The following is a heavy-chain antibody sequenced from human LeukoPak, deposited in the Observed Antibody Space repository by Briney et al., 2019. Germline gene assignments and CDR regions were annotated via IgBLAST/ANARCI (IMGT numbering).Heavy chain of an antibody. CDR1: GFTFSSYV. D-gene: IGHD5-12*01. CDR3: AKDSERGYSGYGFDY. Sequence: GGSLRLSCAASGFTFSSYVMSWVRQAPGKGLEWVSAISGTGGSTYYADSVKGRFTISRDNSKKTLYLQMNSLRAEDTAVYYCAKDSERGYSGYGFDYWGQGTLVTVSS. V-gene: IGHV3-23*01. CDR2: ISGTGGST. J-gene: IGHJ4*02.